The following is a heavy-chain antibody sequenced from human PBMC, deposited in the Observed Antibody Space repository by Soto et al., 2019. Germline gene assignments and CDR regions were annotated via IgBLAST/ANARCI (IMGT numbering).Heavy chain of an antibody. CDR2: ISGSCGST. CDR3: AKDYYGSAPDY. Sequence: GGSLRLSCAASGFTFSGYAMSWVRQAPGKGREGVSAISGSCGSTYYADSVKGRFTISRDNSKNTLYLQMHSLRADDTAVYYCAKDYYGSAPDYWGQGTLVTVSS. V-gene: IGHV3-23*01. D-gene: IGHD3-10*01. J-gene: IGHJ4*02. CDR1: GFTFSGYA.